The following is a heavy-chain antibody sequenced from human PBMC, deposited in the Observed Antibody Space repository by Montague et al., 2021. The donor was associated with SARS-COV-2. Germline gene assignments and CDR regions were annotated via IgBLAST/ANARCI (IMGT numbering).Heavy chain of an antibody. CDR1: GYTFTDND. V-gene: IGHV1-8*01. Sequence: SVKVSCKASGYTFTDNDINWVRQAPGQGLEWMGWMNPNSGNTGFAQKFQGRVTMTANTAISTAYLELSSLRSEDTAVYYCARGVLRFSDWLIDYHYYVDVWGRGTTVAVSS. CDR2: MNPNSGNT. CDR3: ARGVLRFSDWLIDYHYYVDV. D-gene: IGHD3-3*01. J-gene: IGHJ6*03.